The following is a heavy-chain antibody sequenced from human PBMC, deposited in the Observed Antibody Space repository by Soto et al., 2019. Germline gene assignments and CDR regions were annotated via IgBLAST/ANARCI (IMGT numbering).Heavy chain of an antibody. D-gene: IGHD6-19*01. Sequence: EVQLVESGGGLVQPGGSLRLSCAASGFTFSNFWMSWVRQTPGRGLEWVANMNQDGSGKYYLDSVRGRLTISRDNAKNSLSPQINSLRAEDTAVYYCAKDASGWSVTWGQGTPVIVSS. CDR3: AKDASGWSVT. CDR1: GFTFSNFW. V-gene: IGHV3-7*04. CDR2: MNQDGSGK. J-gene: IGHJ5*02.